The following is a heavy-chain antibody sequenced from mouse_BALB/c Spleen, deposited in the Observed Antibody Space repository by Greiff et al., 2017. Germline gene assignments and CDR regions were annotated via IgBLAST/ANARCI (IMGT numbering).Heavy chain of an antibody. CDR3: AREYGNYFMDY. CDR1: GFTFSSYA. CDR2: ISSGGST. V-gene: IGHV5-6-5*01. J-gene: IGHJ4*01. Sequence: EVHLVESGGGLVKPGGSLKLSCAASGFTFSSYAMSWVRQTPEKRLEWVASISSGGSTYYPDSVKGRFTISRDNARNILYLQMSSLRSEDTAMYYCAREYGNYFMDYWGQGTSVTVSS. D-gene: IGHD2-1*01.